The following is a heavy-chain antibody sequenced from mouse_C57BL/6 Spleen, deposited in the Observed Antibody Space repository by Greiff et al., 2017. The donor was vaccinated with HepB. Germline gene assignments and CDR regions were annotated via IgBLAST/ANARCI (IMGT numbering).Heavy chain of an antibody. J-gene: IGHJ2*01. Sequence: EVHLVESGGGLVKPGGSLKLSCAASGFTFSDYGMHWVRQAPEKGLEWVAYISSGSSTIYYADTVKGRFTISRDNAKNTLFLQMTSLRSEDTAMYYCARTLLLRSYFDYWGQGTTLTVSS. CDR3: ARTLLLRSYFDY. CDR1: GFTFSDYG. V-gene: IGHV5-17*01. D-gene: IGHD1-1*01. CDR2: ISSGSSTI.